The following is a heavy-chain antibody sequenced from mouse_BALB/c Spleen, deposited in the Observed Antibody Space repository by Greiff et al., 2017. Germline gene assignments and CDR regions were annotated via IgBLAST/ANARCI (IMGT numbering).Heavy chain of an antibody. CDR2: IYPGDGDT. J-gene: IGHJ4*01. V-gene: IGHV1-80*01. D-gene: IGHD3-1*01. Sequence: QVQLQQSGAELVRPGSSVKISCKASGYAFSSYWMNWVKQRPGQGLEWIGQIYPGDGDTNYNGKFKGKATLTADKSSSTAYMQLSSLTSEDSAVYFRARSGARATEDAMDYWGQGTSVTVSS. CDR3: ARSGARATEDAMDY. CDR1: GYAFSSYW.